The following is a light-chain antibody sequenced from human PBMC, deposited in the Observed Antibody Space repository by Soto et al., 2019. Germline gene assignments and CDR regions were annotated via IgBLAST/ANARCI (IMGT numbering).Light chain of an antibody. CDR2: DVN. J-gene: IGLJ3*02. V-gene: IGLV2-14*01. CDR1: SSDIGGYDY. CDR3: TSYASGSSQVV. Sequence: QSALTQPASVSGSPGQSITLSCTGTSSDIGGYDYVSWYQRHPGKAPKLIIYDVNNRPSGVSNRFSGSMSVNTASLTISGLQDEDEVDYYCTSYASGSSQVVFGGGIKLIV.